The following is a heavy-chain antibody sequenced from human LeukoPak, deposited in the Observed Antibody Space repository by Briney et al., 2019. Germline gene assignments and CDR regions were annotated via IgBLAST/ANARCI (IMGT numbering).Heavy chain of an antibody. Sequence: GGSLRLSCTASGFTFSSYGMHWVRQAPGKGLEWVAVIWYDGSNKYYADSVKGRFTISRDNSKNTLYLQMNSLRAEDTAVYYCARTRYCSGGSCYYYDMDVWGQGTTVTVSS. CDR1: GFTFSSYG. CDR2: IWYDGSNK. J-gene: IGHJ6*02. CDR3: ARTRYCSGGSCYYYDMDV. D-gene: IGHD2-15*01. V-gene: IGHV3-33*01.